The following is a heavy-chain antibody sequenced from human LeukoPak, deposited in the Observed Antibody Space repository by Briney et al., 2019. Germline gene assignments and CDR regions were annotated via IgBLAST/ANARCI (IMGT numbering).Heavy chain of an antibody. CDR2: IIPIFGTA. V-gene: IGHV1-69*13. Sequence: SVKVSCKASGGTFSSYAISCLRQAPGQGLEWMGGIIPIFGTANYAQKFQGRVTITADESTSTAYMELSSLRSEDTAVYYCARVGAYCSGDCYSFDYWGQGTLVTVSS. CDR3: ARVGAYCSGDCYSFDY. CDR1: GGTFSSYA. J-gene: IGHJ4*02. D-gene: IGHD2-21*01.